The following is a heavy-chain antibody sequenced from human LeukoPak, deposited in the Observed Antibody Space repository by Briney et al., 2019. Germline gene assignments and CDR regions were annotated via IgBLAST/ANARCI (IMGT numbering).Heavy chain of an antibody. CDR3: ARDDDRGVTNFDP. Sequence: SGTLCLTCTVSGGSISPYFWSSMWQTPRKGVEWLGYISYTGSTNYNPALKSRVTISVDTSKNQFSLQLTSVTAADTAVYSGARDDDRGVTNFDPLGQGTLVTVSS. CDR2: ISYTGST. J-gene: IGHJ5*02. CDR1: GGSISPYF. D-gene: IGHD3-10*01. V-gene: IGHV4-59*01.